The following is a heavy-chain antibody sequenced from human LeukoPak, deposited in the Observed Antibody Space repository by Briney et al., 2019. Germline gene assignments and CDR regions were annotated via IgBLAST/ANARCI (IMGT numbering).Heavy chain of an antibody. J-gene: IGHJ3*02. V-gene: IGHV3-30*18. CDR1: GFTFSSYG. Sequence: QPGRSLRLSCAASGFTFSSYGMHWVRQAPGKGLEWVAVISYDGSNKYYADSVKGRFTISRDNSKNTLYLQMNSLRAEDTAVYYCAKISWVAGTEGAFDIWGQGTMVTVSS. D-gene: IGHD6-19*01. CDR3: AKISWVAGTEGAFDI. CDR2: ISYDGSNK.